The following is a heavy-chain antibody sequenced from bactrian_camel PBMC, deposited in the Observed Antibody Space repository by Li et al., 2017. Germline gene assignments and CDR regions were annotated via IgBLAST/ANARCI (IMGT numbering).Heavy chain of an antibody. CDR1: GHLYSTFC. V-gene: IGHV3S53*01. CDR3: AAQVVPMIGCARGSTARRSAFSY. Sequence: HVQLVESGGGSVQAGGSLRLTCTASGHLYSTFCMAWFRQAPGKERERVAVIDTDGTSSYIDSVKGRFTISQDNAKNTLYLEMNTLNAEDTAMYYCAAQVVPMIGCARGSTARRSAFSYWGQGTQVTVS. D-gene: IGHD4*01. CDR2: IDTDGTS. J-gene: IGHJ6*01.